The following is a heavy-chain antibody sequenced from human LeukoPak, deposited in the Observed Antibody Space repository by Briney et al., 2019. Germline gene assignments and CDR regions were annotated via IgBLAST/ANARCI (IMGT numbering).Heavy chain of an antibody. Sequence: ASVKVSCKASGYTFTSYDINWVRQATGQGLEWMGWMNPNSGNTGYAQKFQGRVTITRNTSISTAYMELSSLRSEDTAVYYCARVRAAAGARYMDVWGKGTTVTISS. CDR3: ARVRAAAGARYMDV. J-gene: IGHJ6*03. V-gene: IGHV1-8*03. CDR2: MNPNSGNT. D-gene: IGHD6-13*01. CDR1: GYTFTSYD.